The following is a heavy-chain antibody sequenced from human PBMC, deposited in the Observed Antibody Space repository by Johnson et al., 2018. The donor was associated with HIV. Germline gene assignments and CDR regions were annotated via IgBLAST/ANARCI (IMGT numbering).Heavy chain of an antibody. D-gene: IGHD5-24*01. CDR1: GFTFSSYD. CDR3: ARAIGDGYPGMKSFDF. V-gene: IGHV3-13*01. Sequence: VQLVESGGGLVQPGGSLRLSCAASGFTFSSYDMHWVRQATGKGLEWVSAIGTAGDTYYPGSVKGRFTISRENAKNSLYLQMNSLRAGDTAVYYCARAIGDGYPGMKSFDFWGQGTMVTVSS. J-gene: IGHJ3*01. CDR2: IGTAGDT.